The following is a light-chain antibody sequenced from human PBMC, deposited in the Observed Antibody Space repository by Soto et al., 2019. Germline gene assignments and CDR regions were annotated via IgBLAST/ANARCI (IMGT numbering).Light chain of an antibody. Sequence: QSVLTQPASVSGSPGQSITISCTGTSSDVGGYNYVSWYQQHPGKAPKLMIYEVSNRPSGVSNRFSGSKSGNTASLTISGLQAEDEADYYCISFTSSNTFVFGTGTKLTV. CDR2: EVS. CDR1: SSDVGGYNY. CDR3: ISFTSSNTFV. J-gene: IGLJ1*01. V-gene: IGLV2-14*01.